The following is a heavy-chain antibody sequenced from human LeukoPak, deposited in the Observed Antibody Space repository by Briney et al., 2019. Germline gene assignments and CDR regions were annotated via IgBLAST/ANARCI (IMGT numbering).Heavy chain of an antibody. Sequence: PGGSLRLSCAASGFPFSTHSLNWVRQAPGKGLEWVANIKQDGSEKYYVDSVKGRFTISRDNAKNSLYLQMNSLRAEDTAVYYCARDVNKLKSMVRGVIDYWGQGTLVTVSS. CDR3: ARDVNKLKSMVRGVIDY. CDR1: GFPFSTHS. J-gene: IGHJ4*02. D-gene: IGHD3-10*01. V-gene: IGHV3-7*01. CDR2: IKQDGSEK.